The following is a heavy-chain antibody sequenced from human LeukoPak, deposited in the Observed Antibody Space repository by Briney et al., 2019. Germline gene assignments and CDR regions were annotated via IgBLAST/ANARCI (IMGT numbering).Heavy chain of an antibody. Sequence: SGTLSLTCAVSGGSISSSNWWSWVRKPPGKGLEWIGEIYHSGSTNYNPSLKSRVTISVDKSKNQFSLKLSSVTAADTAVYYCARVGLHAGYYYYYGMDVWGQGTTVTVSS. V-gene: IGHV4-4*02. CDR3: ARVGLHAGYYYYYGMDV. J-gene: IGHJ6*02. CDR1: GGSISSSNW. D-gene: IGHD3-16*01. CDR2: IYHSGST.